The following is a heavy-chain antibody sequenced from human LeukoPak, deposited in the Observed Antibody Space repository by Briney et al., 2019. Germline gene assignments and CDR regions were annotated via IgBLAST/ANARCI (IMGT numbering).Heavy chain of an antibody. CDR2: INWNGGST. V-gene: IGHV3-20*04. J-gene: IGHJ4*02. CDR1: RFTFDDYG. Sequence: GGSLRLSCAASRFTFDDYGMSWVRQAPGKGLEWVSGINWNGGSTGYADSVKGRFTISRDNAKNSLYLQMNSLRAEDTALYYCARAKGPIVGATLDYWGQGTLVTVSS. CDR3: ARAKGPIVGATLDY. D-gene: IGHD1-26*01.